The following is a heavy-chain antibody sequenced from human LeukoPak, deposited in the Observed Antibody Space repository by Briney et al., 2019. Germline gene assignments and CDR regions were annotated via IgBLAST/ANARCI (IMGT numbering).Heavy chain of an antibody. CDR2: IRYDGSNK. CDR3: ARDLGGNSGYDVVY. CDR1: GFTFSSYG. V-gene: IGHV3-30*02. D-gene: IGHD5-12*01. Sequence: GGSLRLSCAASGFTFSSYGMHWVRQAPGKGLEWVAFIRYDGSNKYYADSVKGRFTISRDNSKNTLYLQMNSLRAEDTAVYYCARDLGGNSGYDVVYWGQGTLVTVSS. J-gene: IGHJ4*02.